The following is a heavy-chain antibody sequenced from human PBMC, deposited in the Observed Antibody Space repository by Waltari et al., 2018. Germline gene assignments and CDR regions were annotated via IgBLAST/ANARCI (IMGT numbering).Heavy chain of an antibody. Sequence: EVQLLESGGGLVQPGGSLRLSCAASGFTFSSYAMSWVRQAPGKGLEWVSVIYSGGSTYYADSVKGRFTISRDNSKNTLYLQMNSLRAEDTAVYYCARVYSSGWYTDYWGQGTLVTVSS. CDR1: GFTFSSYA. CDR2: IYSGGST. V-gene: IGHV3-23*03. CDR3: ARVYSSGWYTDY. D-gene: IGHD6-19*01. J-gene: IGHJ4*02.